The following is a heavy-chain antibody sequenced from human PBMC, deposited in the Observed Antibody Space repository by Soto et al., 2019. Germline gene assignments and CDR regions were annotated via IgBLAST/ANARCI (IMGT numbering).Heavy chain of an antibody. CDR3: AKGATSSNSFDF. V-gene: IGHV3-15*07. CDR1: GFNFNYAW. D-gene: IGHD1-26*01. CDR2: IKSKVDDGTA. Sequence: EVQLVESGGGLVKPGESLRLSCAASGFNFNYAWMNWVRQAPGKGLEWVGCIKSKVDDGTADYGTLVDGRFTISRDDSKNIVFLQMTSLKTEDTALYYCAKGATSSNSFDFWGQGTLVTVSS. J-gene: IGHJ4*02.